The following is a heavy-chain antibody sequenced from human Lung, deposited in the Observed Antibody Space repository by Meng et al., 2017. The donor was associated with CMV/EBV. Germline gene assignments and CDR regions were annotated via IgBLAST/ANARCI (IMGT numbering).Heavy chain of an antibody. CDR1: GYTFTSYH. CDR2: INPSGGRT. Sequence: ASVXVSXKASGYTFTSYHMHWVRQAPGQGLECMGRINPSGGRTSYAHNLQGRITMTRDTSTSTVYMELSSLRSEDTAVYFCARGRGPSSTWYIDYWGQGTXVTVSS. CDR3: ARGRGPSSTWYIDY. J-gene: IGHJ4*02. V-gene: IGHV1-46*04. D-gene: IGHD6-13*01.